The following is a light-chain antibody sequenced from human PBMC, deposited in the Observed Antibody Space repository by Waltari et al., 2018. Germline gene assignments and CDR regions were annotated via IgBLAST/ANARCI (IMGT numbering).Light chain of an antibody. Sequence: QSVLTQPPSASGTPGQSVTISCYGSITNIGNHYVYWYLQLPGTAPNLLIYLTHQRPSGVPDRFSASKSGTSASLAISGLRFEDEADYYCATRDEGPTVVFGGGTKLTVL. V-gene: IGLV1-47*01. CDR1: ITNIGNHY. CDR2: LTH. CDR3: ATRDEGPTVV. J-gene: IGLJ2*01.